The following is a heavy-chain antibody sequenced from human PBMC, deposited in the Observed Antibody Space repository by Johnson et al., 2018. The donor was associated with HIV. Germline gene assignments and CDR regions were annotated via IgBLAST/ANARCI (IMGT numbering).Heavy chain of an antibody. V-gene: IGHV3-30*18. Sequence: QVQLVESGGGVVQPGRSLRLSCAASGFTFSSYGMHWVRQAPGKGLEWVAVISYDGSNKYYADSVKGRFTISRDNSKNTLYLQMNSLRAEDTAVYYCAKDVLQFRRGAFDIWGQGTMVTVSS. J-gene: IGHJ3*02. CDR2: ISYDGSNK. CDR1: GFTFSSYG. CDR3: AKDVLQFRRGAFDI. D-gene: IGHD3-3*01.